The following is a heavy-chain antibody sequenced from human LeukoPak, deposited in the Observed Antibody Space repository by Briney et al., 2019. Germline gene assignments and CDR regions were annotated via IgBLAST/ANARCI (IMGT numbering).Heavy chain of an antibody. CDR1: GFTFSSYA. CDR3: AKGGARGLIMYYFDY. V-gene: IGHV3-23*01. CDR2: ISGSGGST. J-gene: IGHJ4*02. D-gene: IGHD3-10*01. Sequence: GGSLRLSCAASGFTFSSYAMSWVRQAPGKGLEWASAISGSGGSTYYADSVKGRFTISRDNSKNTLYLQMNSLRAEDTALYYCAKGGARGLIMYYFDYWGQGTLVTVSS.